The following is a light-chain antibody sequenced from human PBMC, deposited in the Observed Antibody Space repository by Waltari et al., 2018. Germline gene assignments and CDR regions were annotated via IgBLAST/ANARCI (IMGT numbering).Light chain of an antibody. CDR3: QQYNNWPPAVT. CDR2: GAS. CDR1: QNVNSD. J-gene: IGKJ3*01. Sequence: EIVMTQSPATLSVSPGERATLSCRASQNVNSDLAWYQQKPGQAPRLLIYGASTRATGIPDRFSGSGSGTEFTLTISSLQSEDFALYYCQQYNNWPPAVTFGHGTKVDIK. V-gene: IGKV3-15*01.